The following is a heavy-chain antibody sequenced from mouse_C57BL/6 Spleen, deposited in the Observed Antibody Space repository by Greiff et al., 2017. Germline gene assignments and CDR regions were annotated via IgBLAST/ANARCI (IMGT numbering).Heavy chain of an antibody. Sequence: VQLQQPGTELVKPGASVKLSCKASGYTFTSYWMHWVKQRPGQGLEWIGNINPSNGGTNYNEKFKGKATLTVNKSSSTAYMELRSLTSEDSAVYYCARWATTVGAMDYWGQGTSVTVSS. CDR3: ARWATTVGAMDY. CDR1: GYTFTSYW. V-gene: IGHV1-53*01. D-gene: IGHD1-1*01. CDR2: INPSNGGT. J-gene: IGHJ4*01.